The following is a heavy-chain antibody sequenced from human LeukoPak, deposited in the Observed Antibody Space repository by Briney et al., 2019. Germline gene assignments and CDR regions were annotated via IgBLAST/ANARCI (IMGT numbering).Heavy chain of an antibody. J-gene: IGHJ4*02. D-gene: IGHD5-18*01. Sequence: SETLSLTCTVSGGSISSHYWSWIRQPPGKGLEWIAYLFDSVNTKDNPSLQSRLTLSADTSKNQFSLRLSPVAAADTAVYYCATIKRGSIFGYFGFWGQGIKVTVSS. V-gene: IGHV4-59*11. CDR3: ATIKRGSIFGYFGF. CDR2: LFDSVNT. CDR1: GGSISSHY.